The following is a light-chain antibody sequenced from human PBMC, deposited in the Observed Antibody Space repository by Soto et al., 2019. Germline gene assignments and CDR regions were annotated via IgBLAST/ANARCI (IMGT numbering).Light chain of an antibody. V-gene: IGKV1-17*01. CDR1: QAIRSD. J-gene: IGKJ3*01. Sequence: DIQMTQSPSSLSASVGDRVTITCRASQAIRSDLGWFQQKPGKAPKRLIYAASTLESGVPSRFSGSRSGTAFTLTIGSLQPEDFATYYCLQHNSYPFTFGPGTKVDI. CDR2: AAS. CDR3: LQHNSYPFT.